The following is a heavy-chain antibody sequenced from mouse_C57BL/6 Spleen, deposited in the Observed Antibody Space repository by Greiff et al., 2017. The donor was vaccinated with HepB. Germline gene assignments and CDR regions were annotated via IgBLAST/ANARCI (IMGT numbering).Heavy chain of an antibody. Sequence: QVQLQQPGAELVKPGASVKLSCKASGYTFTSYWMHWVKQRPGQGLEWIGRIHPNSGSTKYNEKFKIKATMTVDKSSSTAYMQLSSLTSEDSAVYYCASPFYYGSSHWYFDVWGTGTTVTVSS. J-gene: IGHJ1*03. CDR2: IHPNSGST. V-gene: IGHV1-64*01. CDR1: GYTFTSYW. CDR3: ASPFYYGSSHWYFDV. D-gene: IGHD1-1*01.